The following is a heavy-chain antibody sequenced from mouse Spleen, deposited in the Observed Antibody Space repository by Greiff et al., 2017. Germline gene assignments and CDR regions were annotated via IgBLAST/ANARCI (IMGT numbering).Heavy chain of an antibody. D-gene: IGHD2-12*01. CDR1: GFNIKDDY. Sequence: VPLQQSGAELVRPGASVKLSCTASGFNIKDDYMHWVKQRPEQGLEWIGWIDPENGDTEYASKFQGKATITADTSSNTAYLQLSSLTSEDTAVYYCTGSYYSYDLAWFAYWGQGTLVTVSA. J-gene: IGHJ3*01. CDR2: IDPENGDT. V-gene: IGHV14-4*01. CDR3: TGSYYSYDLAWFAY.